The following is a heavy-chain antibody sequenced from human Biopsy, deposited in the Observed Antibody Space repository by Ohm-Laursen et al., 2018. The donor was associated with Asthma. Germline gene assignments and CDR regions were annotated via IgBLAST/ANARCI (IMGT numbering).Heavy chain of an antibody. CDR1: GVALSGYT. CDR3: AAGRTSLQGESLI. Sequence: SVKVSCNASGVALSGYTFEWVRQARGLGLEWIAWIVFASGATNYAQNFQDRLTVTRDMSAGLVSMELRGLSSTDTAVYYCAAGRTSLQGESLIWGQGTLVSVSS. D-gene: IGHD2/OR15-2a*01. V-gene: IGHV1-58*01. J-gene: IGHJ4*01. CDR2: IVFASGAT.